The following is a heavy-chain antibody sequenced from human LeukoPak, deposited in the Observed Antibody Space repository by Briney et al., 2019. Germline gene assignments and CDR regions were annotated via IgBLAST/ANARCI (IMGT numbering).Heavy chain of an antibody. Sequence: PSETLSLTCTVSGGSISSSSYYWGWIRQPPGKGLEWIGSIYYSGSTYYNPSLKSRVTISVDRSKNQFSLKLSSVTAADTAVYYCARDGGEAARPPDAFDIWGQGTMVTVSS. CDR1: GGSISSSSYY. V-gene: IGHV4-39*07. CDR3: ARDGGEAARPPDAFDI. CDR2: IYYSGST. J-gene: IGHJ3*02. D-gene: IGHD6-6*01.